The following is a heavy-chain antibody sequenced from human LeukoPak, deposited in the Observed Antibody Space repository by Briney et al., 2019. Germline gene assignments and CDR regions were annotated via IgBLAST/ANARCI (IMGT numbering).Heavy chain of an antibody. CDR3: AKDRDYYGSGSDY. J-gene: IGHJ4*02. Sequence: GGSLRLSCSASGFTFSIYAMHWVRQAPGKGLEYVSAISTNGGNTYYADSVKGRFTISRDNSKNTLFLQMNSLRAEDTAIYYCAKDRDYYGSGSDYWGQGTLVTVSS. CDR1: GFTFSIYA. CDR2: ISTNGGNT. V-gene: IGHV3-64*04. D-gene: IGHD3-10*01.